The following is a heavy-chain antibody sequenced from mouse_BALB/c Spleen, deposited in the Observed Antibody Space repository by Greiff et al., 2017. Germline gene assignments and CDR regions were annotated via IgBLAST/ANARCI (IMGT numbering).Heavy chain of an antibody. CDR2: ISSGGST. CDR3: ARDGYYGSPLGY. V-gene: IGHV5-6-5*01. J-gene: IGHJ2*01. CDR1: GFTFSSYA. D-gene: IGHD1-1*01. Sequence: EVQVVESGGGLVKPGGSLKLSCAASGFTFSSYAMSWVRQTPEKRLEWVASISSGGSTYYPDSVKGRFTISRDNARNILYLHMSSLRSEDTAMYYCARDGYYGSPLGYWGQGTTLTVSS.